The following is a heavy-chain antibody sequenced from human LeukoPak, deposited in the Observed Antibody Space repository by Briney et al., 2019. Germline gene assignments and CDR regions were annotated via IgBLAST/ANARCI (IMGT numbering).Heavy chain of an antibody. V-gene: IGHV1-8*02. J-gene: IGHJ4*02. CDR2: MNPNSGNT. CDR1: GGTFSSYA. Sequence: GASVKVSCKASGGTFSSYAISWVRQAPGQGLEWMGWMNPNSGNTGSAQKFQGRVTMTRNTSISTAYMELSSLRSEDTAVYYCARGLGRTTMVTRGGVRFDYWGQGTLVTVSS. CDR3: ARGLGRTTMVTRGGVRFDY. D-gene: IGHD5-18*01.